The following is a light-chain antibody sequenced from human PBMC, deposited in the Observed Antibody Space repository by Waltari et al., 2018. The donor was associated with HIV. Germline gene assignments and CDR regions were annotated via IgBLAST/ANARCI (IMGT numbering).Light chain of an antibody. J-gene: IGKJ4*01. CDR2: AAS. CDR1: QGIGND. V-gene: IGKV1-6*02. Sequence: AIQMTQFPSSVSASVGDRLTITCRASQGIGNDLGWYQLKPGTAPKLLIYAASSLHSGVPSRFSGSSSGTDFNLTISSLQPEDSATYYCLQDSNFPLTLGGGTKVEIK. CDR3: LQDSNFPLT.